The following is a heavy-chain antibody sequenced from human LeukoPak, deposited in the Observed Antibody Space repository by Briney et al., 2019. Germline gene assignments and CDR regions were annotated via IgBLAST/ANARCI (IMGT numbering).Heavy chain of an antibody. Sequence: ASVKVSCKASGYTFTGYYMHWVRQAPGQGLEWMGIINPSGGSTSYAQKFQGRVTMTRDTSTSTVYMELSSLRSEDTVVYYCARVYSSGYYYRSYYFDYWGQGTLVTVSS. V-gene: IGHV1-46*01. D-gene: IGHD3-22*01. J-gene: IGHJ4*02. CDR3: ARVYSSGYYYRSYYFDY. CDR2: INPSGGST. CDR1: GYTFTGYY.